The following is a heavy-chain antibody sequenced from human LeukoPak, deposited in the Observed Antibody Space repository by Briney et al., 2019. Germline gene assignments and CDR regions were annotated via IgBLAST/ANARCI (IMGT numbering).Heavy chain of an antibody. Sequence: GGSLRLSCAASGFTFNEFWMHWVRQAPGKGLMWVSRIHKDGLHTWYAASMTGRFTISRDNAENTVYLQLNSLRVEDTAVYYCARESEAAGTYYLDHWGQGNLVTVSS. CDR1: GFTFNEFW. J-gene: IGHJ4*02. CDR3: ARESEAAGTYYLDH. D-gene: IGHD6-25*01. V-gene: IGHV3-74*01. CDR2: IHKDGLHT.